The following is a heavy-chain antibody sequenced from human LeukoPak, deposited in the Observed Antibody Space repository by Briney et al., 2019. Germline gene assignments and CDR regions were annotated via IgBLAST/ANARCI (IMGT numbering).Heavy chain of an antibody. J-gene: IGHJ3*02. CDR2: FDPEDGET. CDR1: GYTLTELS. V-gene: IGHV1-24*01. CDR3: ATGLIVVVPAAILDAFDI. D-gene: IGHD2-2*01. Sequence: ASVKVSCKVSGYTLTELSMHWVRQAPGKGLEWMGGFDPEDGETIYVQKFQGRVTMTEDTSTDTAYMELSSLRSEDTAVYYCATGLIVVVPAAILDAFDIWGQGTMVTVSS.